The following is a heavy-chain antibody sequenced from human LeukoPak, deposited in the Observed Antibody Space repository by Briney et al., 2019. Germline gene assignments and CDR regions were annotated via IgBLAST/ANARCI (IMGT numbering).Heavy chain of an antibody. Sequence: GGSLRLSCAASGFTFSSYDMNWVRQAPGKGLEWVSSISSSSSYIYYADSVKGRFTISRDNAKNTLYLQMNSLRAEDTAVYYCARDLSGSYGLDYWGQGTLVTVSS. V-gene: IGHV3-21*01. J-gene: IGHJ4*02. CDR3: ARDLSGSYGLDY. CDR2: ISSSSSYI. CDR1: GFTFSSYD. D-gene: IGHD3-10*01.